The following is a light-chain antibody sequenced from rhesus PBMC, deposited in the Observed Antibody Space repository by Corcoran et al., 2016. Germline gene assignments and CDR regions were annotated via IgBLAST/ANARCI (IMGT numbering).Light chain of an antibody. J-gene: IGKJ4*01. Sequence: DIQMTQSPSSVSASVGDRVTITCRASQGIASHLAWYQQKPGKAPNLLIFYATTLQSGVPSRFSSSGSGTEFPIPRSSLLPEDFAAYFCQQYYSLPTFSVGTKVEIE. V-gene: IGKV1-25*01. CDR1: QGIASH. CDR2: YAT. CDR3: QQYYSLPT.